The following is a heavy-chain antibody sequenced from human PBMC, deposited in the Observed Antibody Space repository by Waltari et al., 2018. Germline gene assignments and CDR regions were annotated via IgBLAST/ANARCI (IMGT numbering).Heavy chain of an antibody. CDR3: ARARQWLPFDY. J-gene: IGHJ4*02. V-gene: IGHV4-61*02. Sequence: QVQLQESGPGLVKPSQTLSLTCTVSGGSISLGNYYWTWIRQPAGKGLEWIGRINISGSTNYNPSLKSRVTISVDTSKNQFSLKLNSVTAADTAVYYCARARQWLPFDYWGQGTLVTVSS. CDR1: GGSISLGNYY. D-gene: IGHD6-19*01. CDR2: INISGST.